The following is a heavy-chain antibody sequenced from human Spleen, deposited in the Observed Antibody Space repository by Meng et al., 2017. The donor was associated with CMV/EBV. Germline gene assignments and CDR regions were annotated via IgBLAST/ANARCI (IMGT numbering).Heavy chain of an antibody. D-gene: IGHD2-2*01. CDR3: AREKSIVVTPAAILGGWFDP. V-gene: IGHV4-30-4*08. Sequence: SADYYWSWIRQPRGKGLEWIGYIYYSGSTHYNPSLKSRVTISVDTSKNQFSLKLSSVTAADTAVYYCAREKSIVVTPAAILGGWFDPWGQGTLVTVSS. J-gene: IGHJ5*02. CDR2: IYYSGST. CDR1: SADYY.